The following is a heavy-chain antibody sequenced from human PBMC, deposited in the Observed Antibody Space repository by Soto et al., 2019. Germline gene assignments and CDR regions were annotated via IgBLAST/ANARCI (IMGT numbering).Heavy chain of an antibody. J-gene: IGHJ4*02. D-gene: IGHD3-22*01. CDR2: ISGSGGST. Sequence: GGSLRLSCAASGFTFSSYAMSWVRQAPGKGLEWVSAISGSGGSTYCADSVKGRFTISRDNSKNTLYLQMNSLRAEDTAVYYCAKDYYDSSGYYFDYWGQGTLVTVSS. V-gene: IGHV3-23*01. CDR1: GFTFSSYA. CDR3: AKDYYDSSGYYFDY.